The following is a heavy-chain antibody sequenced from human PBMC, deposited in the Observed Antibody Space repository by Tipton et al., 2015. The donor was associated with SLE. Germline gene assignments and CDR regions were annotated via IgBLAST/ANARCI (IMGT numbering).Heavy chain of an antibody. Sequence: QSGAEVKKPGSSVKVSCKASGGTFNSYTITWVRQAPGQGLEWMGRIIPMLGLTNCAQKFQGRVTISADKSTTTAYMELSSLTSDDTAVYYCARGGVGGYDYFDHWGQGTLVTVSS. V-gene: IGHV1-69*04. CDR2: IIPMLGLT. J-gene: IGHJ4*02. D-gene: IGHD5-12*01. CDR3: ARGGVGGYDYFDH. CDR1: GGTFNSYT.